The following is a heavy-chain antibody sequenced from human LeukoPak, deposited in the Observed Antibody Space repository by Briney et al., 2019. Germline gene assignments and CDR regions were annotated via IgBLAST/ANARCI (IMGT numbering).Heavy chain of an antibody. D-gene: IGHD1-26*01. CDR2: IYSGGST. CDR1: GFTVSSNY. CDR3: ARDGSYYYFDY. J-gene: IGHJ4*02. Sequence: GGSLRLSCAASGFTVSSNYISWVRQAPGKGLEWVSVIYSGGSTDYADSVKGRFTISRDNSKNTLYLQMNSLRAEDTAVYYCARDGSYYYFDYWGQGTLVTVSS. V-gene: IGHV3-66*01.